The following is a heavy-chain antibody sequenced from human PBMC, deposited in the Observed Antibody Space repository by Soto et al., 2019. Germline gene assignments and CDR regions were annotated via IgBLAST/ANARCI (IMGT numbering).Heavy chain of an antibody. CDR1: GGSISSGDYY. Sequence: QVQLQESGPGLVKPSQTLSLTCTVSGGSISSGDYYWSWIRQPPAKGLEWIGYIYYSGSTYYNPSLKSRVTITVDTSKNQFSMKLSSVTAADTAVYYCARSQGGNYYYGMDVWGQGTTVTVSS. CDR3: ARSQGGNYYYGMDV. V-gene: IGHV4-30-4*01. CDR2: IYYSGST. J-gene: IGHJ6*02.